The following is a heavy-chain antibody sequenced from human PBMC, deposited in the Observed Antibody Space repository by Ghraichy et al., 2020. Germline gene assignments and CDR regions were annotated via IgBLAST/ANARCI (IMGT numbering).Heavy chain of an antibody. V-gene: IGHV3-23*01. Sequence: GGSLRLSCAASGFTFSSYAMSWVRQAPGKGLEWVSAISGSGGSTYYADSVKGRFTISRDNSKNTLYLQMNSLRAEDTAVYYCAKDSNFFSSSWYDGPKNYGMDVWGQGTTVTVSS. CDR3: AKDSNFFSSSWYDGPKNYGMDV. CDR2: ISGSGGST. J-gene: IGHJ6*02. CDR1: GFTFSSYA. D-gene: IGHD6-13*01.